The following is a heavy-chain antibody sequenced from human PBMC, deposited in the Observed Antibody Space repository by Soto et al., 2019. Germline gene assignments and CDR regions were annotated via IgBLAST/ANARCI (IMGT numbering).Heavy chain of an antibody. D-gene: IGHD6-25*01. J-gene: IGHJ3*02. Sequence: AGGSLRLSCAASGFTFSSYGMHWVRQAPGKGLEWVAVISYDGSNKYYADSVKGRFTISRDNSKNTLYLQMNSLRAEDTAVYYCANAAGGPHAFDIWGQGTMVTVSS. V-gene: IGHV3-30*18. CDR2: ISYDGSNK. CDR1: GFTFSSYG. CDR3: ANAAGGPHAFDI.